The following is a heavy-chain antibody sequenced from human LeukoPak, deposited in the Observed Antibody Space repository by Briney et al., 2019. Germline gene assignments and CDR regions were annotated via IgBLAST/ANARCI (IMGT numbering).Heavy chain of an antibody. Sequence: SETLSLTCAVYGGSFSGYYWSWIRQPPGKGLEWIGEINHSGSTNYNPSLKSRVTISVDTSKNQFSLKLSSVTAADTAVYYCARAGSNFYDSSGYYWDYYYYMDVWGKGTTVTVSS. CDR3: ARAGSNFYDSSGYYWDYYYYMDV. CDR1: GGSFSGYY. D-gene: IGHD3-22*01. CDR2: INHSGST. J-gene: IGHJ6*03. V-gene: IGHV4-34*01.